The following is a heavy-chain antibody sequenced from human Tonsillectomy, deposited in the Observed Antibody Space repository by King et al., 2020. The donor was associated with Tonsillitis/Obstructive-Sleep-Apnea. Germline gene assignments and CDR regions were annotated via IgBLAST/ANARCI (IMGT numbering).Heavy chain of an antibody. CDR1: GGSISTYY. CDR3: AGLVLPSARGWFDP. Sequence: VQLQESGPGLVKPSETLSLTCTVSGGSISTYYWSWTRQPPGKGLEWIGYIYYSGSTNYNPSLKSRVTISVDTSKNQFSLKLSSVTAADTAVYYCAGLVLPSARGWFDPWGQGTLVTVSS. V-gene: IGHV4-59*08. D-gene: IGHD2-2*01. CDR2: IYYSGST. J-gene: IGHJ5*02.